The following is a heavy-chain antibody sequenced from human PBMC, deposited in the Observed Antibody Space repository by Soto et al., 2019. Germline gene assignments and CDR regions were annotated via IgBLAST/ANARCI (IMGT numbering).Heavy chain of an antibody. V-gene: IGHV3-9*01. CDR1: GFTFDDYA. CDR3: AKGPAIVLVPAAMNYYYGMDV. Sequence: PGGSLRLSCAASGFTFDDYAMHWVRQAPGKGLEWVSGISWNSGSIGYADSVKGRFTISRDNAKNSLYLQMNSLRVEDTALYYCAKGPAIVLVPAAMNYYYGMDVWGQGTTVTVSS. CDR2: ISWNSGSI. J-gene: IGHJ6*02. D-gene: IGHD2-2*01.